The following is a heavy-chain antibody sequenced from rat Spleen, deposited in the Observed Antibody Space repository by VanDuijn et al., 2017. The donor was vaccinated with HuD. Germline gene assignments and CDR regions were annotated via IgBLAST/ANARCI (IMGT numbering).Heavy chain of an antibody. D-gene: IGHD1-8*01. CDR2: ISPGGGDT. J-gene: IGHJ2*01. Sequence: EVQLVESGGGLVQPGGSLKLSCAVSGFTYNDYAMAWVRQAPAKGLEWVATISPGGGDTYYRDSVRGRFTISRDNAKNTLYLQVDSLRSEDTATYYCARQSYSSYFDYWGQGVMVTVSS. CDR1: GFTYNDYA. V-gene: IGHV5S13*01. CDR3: ARQSYSSYFDY.